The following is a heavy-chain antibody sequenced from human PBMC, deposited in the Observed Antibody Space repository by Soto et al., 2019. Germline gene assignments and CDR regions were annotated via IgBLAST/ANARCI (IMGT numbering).Heavy chain of an antibody. CDR2: ISGSGGST. D-gene: IGHD3-3*01. CDR3: AKKYRNYDFWSGYYSRLEFYYYMDV. V-gene: IGHV3-23*01. J-gene: IGHJ6*03. Sequence: PGGSLRLSCAASGFTFSSYAMSWVRQAPGKGLEWVSAISGSGGSTYYADSVKGRFTTSRDNSKNTLYLQMNSLRAEDTAVYYCAKKYRNYDFWSGYYSRLEFYYYMDVWGKGTTVTVSS. CDR1: GFTFSSYA.